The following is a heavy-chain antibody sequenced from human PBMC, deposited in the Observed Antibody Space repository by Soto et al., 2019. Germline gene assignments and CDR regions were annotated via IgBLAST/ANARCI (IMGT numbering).Heavy chain of an antibody. V-gene: IGHV1-69*12. Sequence: QVQLVQSGAEVKKPGSSVKVSCKASGGTFSSYAISWVRQAPGQGLEWMGGIIPIFGTANYAQKFQGRVTITADEXTXXAYMELSSLRSEDTAVYYCAHTQEEVVTARNWFDPWGQGTLVTVSS. D-gene: IGHD2-21*02. CDR2: IIPIFGTA. CDR1: GGTFSSYA. CDR3: AHTQEEVVTARNWFDP. J-gene: IGHJ5*02.